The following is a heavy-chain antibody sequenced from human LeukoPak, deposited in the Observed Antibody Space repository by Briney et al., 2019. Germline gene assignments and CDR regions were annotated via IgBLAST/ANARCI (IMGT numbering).Heavy chain of an antibody. CDR2: ISGSGGSK. Sequence: GGSLRLSCAASGFTISSNYMRWVRQAPGKGLEWGSAISGSGGSKYYADSVKGRFTISRDNSKNTLYLQMNSLRAEDTAVYYCAKGSYDILTGYLNLYYYYGMDVWGQGTTVTVSS. V-gene: IGHV3-23*01. D-gene: IGHD3-9*01. CDR1: GFTISSNY. J-gene: IGHJ6*02. CDR3: AKGSYDILTGYLNLYYYYGMDV.